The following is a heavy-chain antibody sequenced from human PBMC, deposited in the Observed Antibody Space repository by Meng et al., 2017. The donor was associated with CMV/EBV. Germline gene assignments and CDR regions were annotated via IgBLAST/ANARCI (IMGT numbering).Heavy chain of an antibody. Sequence: GSLRLSCAVYGGSFSGYYWSWIRQPPGKGLGWIGEINHSGSTNYNPSLKSRVTISVDTSKNQFSLKLSSVTAADTAVYYCARGMMDDYGGIYDAFDIWGQGTMVTVSS. CDR2: INHSGST. D-gene: IGHD4/OR15-4a*01. J-gene: IGHJ3*02. CDR1: GGSFSGYY. CDR3: ARGMMDDYGGIYDAFDI. V-gene: IGHV4-34*01.